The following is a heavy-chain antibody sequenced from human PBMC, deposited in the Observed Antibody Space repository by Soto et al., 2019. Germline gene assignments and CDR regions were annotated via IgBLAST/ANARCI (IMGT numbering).Heavy chain of an antibody. D-gene: IGHD1-1*01. J-gene: IGHJ4*02. Sequence: GGSLRLSCAASGFTFSSYSMNWVRQAPGKGLEWVSSISSGSSYIYYADSVKGRFTISRDNAKNSLYLQMNSLRAEDTAVYYCARDDMTTTTPLWGQGTLVTVSS. CDR2: ISSGSSYI. CDR3: ARDDMTTTTPL. CDR1: GFTFSSYS. V-gene: IGHV3-21*01.